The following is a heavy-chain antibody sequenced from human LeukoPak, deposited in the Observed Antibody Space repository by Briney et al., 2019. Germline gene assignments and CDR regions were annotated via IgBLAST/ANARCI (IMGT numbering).Heavy chain of an antibody. V-gene: IGHV4-59*01. Sequence: SQTLSLTCTVSGGSISSYYWSWIRQPPGPGLKLIGYIYYSGSTNYNPSLKSRVTISVDTSKNQFSLKLSSVTAADTAVYYCARLSIHCSGGSCYSVFGFDPWGQGTLVTVSS. D-gene: IGHD2-15*01. J-gene: IGHJ5*02. CDR3: ARLSIHCSGGSCYSVFGFDP. CDR1: GGSISSYY. CDR2: IYYSGST.